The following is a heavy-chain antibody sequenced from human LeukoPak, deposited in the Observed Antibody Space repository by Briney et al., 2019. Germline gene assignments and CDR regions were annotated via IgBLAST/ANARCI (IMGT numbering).Heavy chain of an antibody. CDR2: ISAYNGNT. Sequence: GASVKVSCKASGYTFTSYGISWVRQAPGQGLEWMGWISAYNGNTNYAQKLQGRVTMTTDTSTSTAYMELRSLRSDDTAVYYCARDLYPDLRIVGATPYFDYWGQGTLVTVSS. CDR3: ARDLYPDLRIVGATPYFDY. J-gene: IGHJ4*02. V-gene: IGHV1-18*01. CDR1: GYTFTSYG. D-gene: IGHD1-26*01.